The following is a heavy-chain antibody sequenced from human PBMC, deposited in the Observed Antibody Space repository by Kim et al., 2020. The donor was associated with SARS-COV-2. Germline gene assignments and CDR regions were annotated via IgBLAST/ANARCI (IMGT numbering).Heavy chain of an antibody. CDR2: IIPIFGTA. V-gene: IGHV1-69*13. CDR1: GGTFSSYA. Sequence: SVKVSCKASGGTFSSYAISWVRQAPGQGLEWMGGIIPIFGTANYAQKFQGRVTITADESTSTAYMGLSSLRSEDTAVYYCAGERWDNIVVVVADRGWFDPWGQGTLVTVSS. CDR3: AGERWDNIVVVVADRGWFDP. J-gene: IGHJ5*02. D-gene: IGHD2-15*01.